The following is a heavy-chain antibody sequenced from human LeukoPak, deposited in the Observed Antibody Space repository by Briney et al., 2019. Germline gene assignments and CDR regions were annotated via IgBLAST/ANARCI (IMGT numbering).Heavy chain of an antibody. CDR1: EFSVGSNY. CDR2: ISSSSSYI. Sequence: GGSLRLSCAASEFSVGSNYMTWVRQAPGKGLEWVSSISSSSSYIYYADSVKGRFTISRDNAKNSLYLQMNSLRAEDTAVYYCAREGYDFWSGNLRDYYYYMDVWGKGTTVTVSS. V-gene: IGHV3-21*01. D-gene: IGHD3-3*01. CDR3: AREGYDFWSGNLRDYYYYMDV. J-gene: IGHJ6*03.